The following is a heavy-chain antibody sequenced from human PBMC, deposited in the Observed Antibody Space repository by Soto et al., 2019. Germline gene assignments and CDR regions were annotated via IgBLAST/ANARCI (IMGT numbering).Heavy chain of an antibody. Sequence: SETLSLTCTVSGGSISSYYWSWIRQPPGKGLEWIGYIYYSGSTNYNPSLKSRVTISVDTSKNQFSLKLSSVTAADTAVYYCARIGGILTGYDAFDIWGQGTMVTVS. CDR2: IYYSGST. J-gene: IGHJ3*02. CDR3: ARIGGILTGYDAFDI. D-gene: IGHD3-9*01. CDR1: GGSISSYY. V-gene: IGHV4-59*12.